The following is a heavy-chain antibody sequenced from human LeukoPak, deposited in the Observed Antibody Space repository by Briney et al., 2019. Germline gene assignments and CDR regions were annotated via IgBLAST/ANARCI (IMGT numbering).Heavy chain of an antibody. V-gene: IGHV4-4*02. CDR3: AKGGKWDVTPFDY. J-gene: IGHJ4*02. CDR1: GGSISSRNW. CDR2: IYHSGST. Sequence: PSETLSLTCAVSGGSISSRNWWSWVRQPPGKGLEWIGEIYHSGSTNYNPSLKSRVTISVDKSKNQISLKLSSVTAADTAVYYCAKGGKWDVTPFDYWGQGTLVTVSS. D-gene: IGHD1-26*01.